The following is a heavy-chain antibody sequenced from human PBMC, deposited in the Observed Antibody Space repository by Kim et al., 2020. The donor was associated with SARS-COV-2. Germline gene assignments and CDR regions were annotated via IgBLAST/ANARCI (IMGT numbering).Heavy chain of an antibody. CDR1: GGSITSSGYY. CDR2: VYYTGST. CDR3: ARQGYSSSWYSALRFDS. V-gene: IGHV4-39*01. D-gene: IGHD6-13*01. Sequence: SETLSLTCTVSGGSITSSGYYWGWIRQPPGKGLEWIGSVYYTGSTYYNPSLESRLTISVDTSKNQFSLRLSSVTAADTAMYYCARQGYSSSWYSALRFDSWGQGTLVTVSS. J-gene: IGHJ4*02.